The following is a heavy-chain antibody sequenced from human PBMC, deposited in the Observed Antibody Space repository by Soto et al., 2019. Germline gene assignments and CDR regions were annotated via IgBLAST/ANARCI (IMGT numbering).Heavy chain of an antibody. J-gene: IGHJ4*02. CDR3: SSLRSEDTAVYYCARPRTYNWNDPFDY. D-gene: IGHD1-20*01. Sequence: SGPALGNPKQTLTITCSFWGFSLTTRKVAVGWIRQPPGKALEWLAIIYGSDDKFYSPSLKTRLTITKDTSTNQVVLTMTNMVPVDTAYMELSSLRSEDTAVYYCARPRTYNWNDPFDYWGQGTLVTVSS. V-gene: IGHV2-5*01. CDR2: IYGSDDK. CDR1: GFSLTTRKVA.